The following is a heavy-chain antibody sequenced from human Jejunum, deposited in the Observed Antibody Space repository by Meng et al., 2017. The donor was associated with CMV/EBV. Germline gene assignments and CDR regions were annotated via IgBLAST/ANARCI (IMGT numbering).Heavy chain of an antibody. V-gene: IGHV6-1*01. J-gene: IGHJ4*02. CDR1: VSRNKVA. Sequence: VSRNKVAWNWIRQSPSRGLEWLGRTYYRSKWYNDYAVSVKSRITIDPDTSKNQFSLQLNSVTPEDTAVYYCARALAMAGDIIDYWGQGTLVTVSS. D-gene: IGHD6-19*01. CDR2: TYYRSKWYN. CDR3: ARALAMAGDIIDY.